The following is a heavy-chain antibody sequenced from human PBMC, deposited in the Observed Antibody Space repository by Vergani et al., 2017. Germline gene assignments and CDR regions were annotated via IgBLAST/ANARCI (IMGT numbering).Heavy chain of an antibody. Sequence: EVQLVESGGGLVQPGGSLRLSCAASGFTFNSYWMHWVRQAPGKGLVWVSRINPDGRSTSYADSVKGRFTISRDNAKNTLFLQMNSLRDEDTAVYYCTRSECSGTTCYGHYFDLWGHGILVTVSS. CDR1: GFTFNSYW. CDR3: TRSECSGTTCYGHYFDL. D-gene: IGHD2-15*01. V-gene: IGHV3-74*01. J-gene: IGHJ4*01. CDR2: INPDGRST.